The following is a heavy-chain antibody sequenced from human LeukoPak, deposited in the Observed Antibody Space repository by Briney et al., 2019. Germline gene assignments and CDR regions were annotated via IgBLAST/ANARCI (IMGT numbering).Heavy chain of an antibody. CDR3: ARDPPDGT. J-gene: IGHJ4*02. Sequence: PGGSLRLSRAASGFTLDDYAMHSVRHAPGKGLEWVSYISSSSSTIYYPDSVKGRFTISRDKDKNSLYLQMNSLRDEDTAVYFCARDPPDGTWGQGTLVTVSS. CDR2: ISSSSSTI. V-gene: IGHV3-48*02. CDR1: GFTLDDYA.